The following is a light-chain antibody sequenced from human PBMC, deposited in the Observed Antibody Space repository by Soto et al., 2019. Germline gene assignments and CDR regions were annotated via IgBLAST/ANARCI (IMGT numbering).Light chain of an antibody. J-gene: IGKJ5*01. CDR1: QSVSSSY. V-gene: IGKV3-20*01. CDR3: QQYGSSPPIT. CDR2: GAS. Sequence: EIVLTQSPGTLSLSPGERATLSCRASQSVSSSYLAWYQQKTGQAPRLLIYGASSRATGIPDRFSGSGSGTDFTLTISRLGPEDFAVYYCQQYGSSPPITFGQGTRLEIK.